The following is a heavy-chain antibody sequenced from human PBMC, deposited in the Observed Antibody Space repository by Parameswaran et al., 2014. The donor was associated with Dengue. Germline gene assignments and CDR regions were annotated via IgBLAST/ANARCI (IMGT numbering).Heavy chain of an antibody. V-gene: IGHV4/OR15-8*02. Sequence: VRQAPGKGLEWIGEIYQSGKTYYNPSLKNRVTIAIDKSKNHFSLRLSSVTAADTAVYYCARVGTTMIVPRWFQVWGQGTLVTVSS. D-gene: IGHD3-22*01. CDR3: ARVGTTMIVPRWFQV. J-gene: IGHJ1*01. CDR2: IYQSGKT.